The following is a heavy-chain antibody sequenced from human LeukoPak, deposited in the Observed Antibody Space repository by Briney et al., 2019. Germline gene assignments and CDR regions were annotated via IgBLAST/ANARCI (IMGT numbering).Heavy chain of an antibody. CDR1: GFTFSDYY. V-gene: IGHV3-11*01. CDR3: ARVRAGYSTLFAFDI. D-gene: IGHD6-13*01. CDR2: ISSSGSTI. J-gene: IGHJ3*02. Sequence: PGGSLRLSCAASGFTFSDYYMSWIRQAPGKGLEWVSYISSSGSTIYYADSVKGRFTISRDNSKNTLYLQMNSLRAEDTAVYYCARVRAGYSTLFAFDIWGQGTMVTVSS.